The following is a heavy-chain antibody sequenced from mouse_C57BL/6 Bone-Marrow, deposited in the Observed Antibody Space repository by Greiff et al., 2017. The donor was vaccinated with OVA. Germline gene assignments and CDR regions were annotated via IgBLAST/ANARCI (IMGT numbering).Heavy chain of an antibody. CDR3: ARAPAITTVGAPGFDY. Sequence: EVQLQQSVAELVRPGASVKLSCTASGFNIKNTYMHWVKQRPEQGLEWIGRIDPANGNTKYAPKFQGKATITADTSSNTTYLQLNSLTSEDTAIYYWARAPAITTVGAPGFDYWGQGTTLTVSS. CDR2: IDPANGNT. V-gene: IGHV14-3*01. J-gene: IGHJ2*01. CDR1: GFNIKNTY. D-gene: IGHD1-1*01.